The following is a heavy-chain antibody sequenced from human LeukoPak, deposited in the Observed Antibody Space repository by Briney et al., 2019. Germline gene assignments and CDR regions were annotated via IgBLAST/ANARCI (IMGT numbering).Heavy chain of an antibody. D-gene: IGHD5-18*01. V-gene: IGHV3-21*01. CDR2: ISSSSSYI. J-gene: IGHJ6*03. CDR1: GFTFSSYS. Sequence: GGSLRLSCAASGFTFSSYSMNWVRQAPGKGLEWVSFISSSSSYIYYADSVKGRFTISRDNAKNSLYLQMNSLRAEDTAVYYCARDADTAMVTMYYMDVWGKGTTVTISS. CDR3: ARDADTAMVTMYYMDV.